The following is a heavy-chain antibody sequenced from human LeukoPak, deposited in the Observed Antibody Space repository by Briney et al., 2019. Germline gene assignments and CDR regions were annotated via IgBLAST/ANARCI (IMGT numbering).Heavy chain of an antibody. Sequence: ASVKVSCKASGGTFSSYAISWVRQAPGQGLEWMGRIIPILGIANYAQKFQGRVTITADKSTSTAYMELSSLRSEDTAVYYCVYYYDSSGYYTPEAFDIWGQGTMVTVSS. CDR1: GGTFSSYA. V-gene: IGHV1-69*04. CDR2: IIPILGIA. J-gene: IGHJ3*02. CDR3: VYYYDSSGYYTPEAFDI. D-gene: IGHD3-22*01.